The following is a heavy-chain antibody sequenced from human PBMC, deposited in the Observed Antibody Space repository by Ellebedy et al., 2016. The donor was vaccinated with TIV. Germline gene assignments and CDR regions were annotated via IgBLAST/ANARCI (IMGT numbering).Heavy chain of an antibody. CDR1: GFTFNSYA. D-gene: IGHD6-19*01. Sequence: GESLKISCAASGFTFNSYAMHWVRQAPGKGLGWVAVLSSDGSSKYYADSVKGRFTISRDNSMTTLYLEMNSLRAEDTAVYYCARDLDKSSGWYGGAAYWGQGTLVTVSS. V-gene: IGHV3-30-3*01. CDR3: ARDLDKSSGWYGGAAY. CDR2: LSSDGSSK. J-gene: IGHJ4*02.